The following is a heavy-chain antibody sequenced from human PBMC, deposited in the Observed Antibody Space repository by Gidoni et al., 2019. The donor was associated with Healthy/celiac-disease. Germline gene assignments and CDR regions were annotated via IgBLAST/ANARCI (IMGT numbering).Heavy chain of an antibody. J-gene: IGHJ4*02. CDR3: ARDYSSSSRRVDY. D-gene: IGHD6-6*01. CDR2: INHSGST. V-gene: IGHV4-34*01. Sequence: QVQLQQWGAGLLKPSETLSLTCAVYSGSFSGYYWSWIRQPPGKGLEGIGEINHSGSTNYNPSLTSRVTISVDTSKNQFSLKLSSVTAADTAVYSCARDYSSSSRRVDYWGQGTLVTVSS. CDR1: SGSFSGYY.